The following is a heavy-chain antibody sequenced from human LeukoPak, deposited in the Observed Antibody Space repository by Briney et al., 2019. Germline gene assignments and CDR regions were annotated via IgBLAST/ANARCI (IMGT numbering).Heavy chain of an antibody. D-gene: IGHD4-17*01. CDR1: GFTIRTYA. V-gene: IGHV3-23*01. J-gene: IGHJ4*02. CDR2: ISASGGST. CDR3: AKADGPDYGNYSFDY. Sequence: GGSLRLSCAASGFTIRTYAMTWVRQGPGKDLEWISTISASGGSTYYADSVKGRFTISRDTSKNTLYLQMNSLRAEDTAIYYCAKADGPDYGNYSFDYWGQGTLVTVSS.